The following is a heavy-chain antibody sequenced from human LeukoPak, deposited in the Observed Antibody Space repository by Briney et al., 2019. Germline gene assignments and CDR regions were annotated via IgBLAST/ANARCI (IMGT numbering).Heavy chain of an antibody. CDR2: IKQDGSEK. CDR3: AFGHTPSYFDY. D-gene: IGHD2-15*01. Sequence: GGSLRLSCAASGFTFSSYWMSWVRQAPGKGLEWVANIKQDGSEKYYVDSVKGRFTISRDNAKNSLYLQMNSLRAEDTAVYYCAFGHTPSYFDYWGQGTLVTVSS. CDR1: GFTFSSYW. V-gene: IGHV3-7*01. J-gene: IGHJ4*02.